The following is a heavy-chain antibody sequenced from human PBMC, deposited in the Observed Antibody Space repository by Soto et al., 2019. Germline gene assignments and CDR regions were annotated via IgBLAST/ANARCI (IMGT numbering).Heavy chain of an antibody. CDR2: IYYSGST. D-gene: IGHD3-22*01. J-gene: IGHJ4*02. Sequence: SETLSLTCTVSGGSISSYYWSWIRQPPGKGLEWIGYIYYSGSTNYNPSLKSRVTISVDTSKNQFSLKLSSVTAADTAVYYCARRGGDSSGNLFYYFDYWGQGTLVTVSS. CDR1: GGSISSYY. CDR3: ARRGGDSSGNLFYYFDY. V-gene: IGHV4-59*01.